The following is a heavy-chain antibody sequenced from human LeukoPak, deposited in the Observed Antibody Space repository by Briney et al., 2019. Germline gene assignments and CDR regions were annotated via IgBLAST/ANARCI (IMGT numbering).Heavy chain of an antibody. V-gene: IGHV3-23*01. D-gene: IGHD1-26*01. J-gene: IGHJ4*02. CDR2: ISGSGGGT. CDR3: AKDLGRYRNNFFDY. Sequence: GGSLRLSCAASGFTFSSIAMGWVRQAPDKGLEWVSTISGSGGGTYYADSVKGRFTISRDDSKNTLYLQMNSLRADDTAVYYCAKDLGRYRNNFFDYWGQGNLVTVSS. CDR1: GFTFSSIA.